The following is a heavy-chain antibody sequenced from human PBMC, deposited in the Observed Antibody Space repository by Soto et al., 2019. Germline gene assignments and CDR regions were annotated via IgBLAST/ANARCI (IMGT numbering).Heavy chain of an antibody. CDR1: GYTLTELS. CDR3: ATFTPITMIVTGAFDI. D-gene: IGHD3-22*01. J-gene: IGHJ3*02. CDR2: FDPEDGET. Sequence: ASVNVSCTVSGYTLTELSMHWVRQAPGKGLEWMGGFDPEDGETIYAQKFQGRVTMTEDTSTDTAYMELSSLRSEDTAVYYCATFTPITMIVTGAFDIWGQGTMVTVS. V-gene: IGHV1-24*01.